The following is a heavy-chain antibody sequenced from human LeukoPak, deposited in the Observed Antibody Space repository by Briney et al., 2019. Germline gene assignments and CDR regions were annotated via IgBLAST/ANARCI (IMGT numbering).Heavy chain of an antibody. V-gene: IGHV5-51*01. CDR3: ATSMGGDYVLVLGY. Sequence: GGSRQISGKGSGFYFISYWIGGARQMPGKGLDGMGLIFPGDYDTRNSPSFQGQVTISADKSTSTAYLQWSSLKASDTAMYYCATSMGGDYVLVLGYWGQGTLVTVSS. CDR2: IFPGDYDT. D-gene: IGHD4-17*01. J-gene: IGHJ4*02. CDR1: GFYFISYW.